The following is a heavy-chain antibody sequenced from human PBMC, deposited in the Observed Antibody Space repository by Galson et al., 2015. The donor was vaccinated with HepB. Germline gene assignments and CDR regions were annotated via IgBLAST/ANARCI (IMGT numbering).Heavy chain of an antibody. CDR2: INHSGST. D-gene: IGHD3-22*01. CDR1: GGSFSGYY. CDR3: ARRNRADDSSPSDY. J-gene: IGHJ4*02. V-gene: IGHV4-34*01. Sequence: ETLSLTCAVYGGSFSGYYWSWIRQPPGKGLEWIGEINHSGSTNYNPSLKSRVTISVDTSKNQFSLKLSSVTAADTAVYYCARRNRADDSSPSDYWGQGTLVTVSS.